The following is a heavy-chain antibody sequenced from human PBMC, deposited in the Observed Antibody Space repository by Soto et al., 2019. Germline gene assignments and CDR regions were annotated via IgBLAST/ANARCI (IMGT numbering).Heavy chain of an antibody. Sequence: EVQLLESGGGLVQPGGSLRLSCAASGFTFSSYAMSWVRQAPGKGLEWVSAISGSGGSTYYADSVKGRFTISRDNSKNTLYLQMNSLRAEDTAVYYCAKSRRDIVVVPAAIGSYYYGMDVWGQGTTVTVSS. CDR3: AKSRRDIVVVPAAIGSYYYGMDV. CDR1: GFTFSSYA. V-gene: IGHV3-23*01. D-gene: IGHD2-2*01. CDR2: ISGSGGST. J-gene: IGHJ6*02.